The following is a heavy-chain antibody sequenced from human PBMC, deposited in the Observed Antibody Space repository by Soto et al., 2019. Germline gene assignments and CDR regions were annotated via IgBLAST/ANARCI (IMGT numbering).Heavy chain of an antibody. V-gene: IGHV1-69*13. CDR2: IIPIFGTA. CDR1: GGTFSSYA. CDR3: ARDFKGVVRGVMDPYYSFYGMGD. J-gene: IGHJ6*01. D-gene: IGHD3-10*01. Sequence: SVKVSCKASGGTFSSYAIGWVRQAPGQGLEWMGGIIPIFGTANYAQKFQGRVTITADESTSTAYMELSSLRSEETAVYYCARDFKGVVRGVMDPYYSFYGMGDWGEGTSV.